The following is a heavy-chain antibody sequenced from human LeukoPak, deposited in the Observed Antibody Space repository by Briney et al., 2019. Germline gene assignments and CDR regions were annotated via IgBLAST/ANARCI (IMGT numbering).Heavy chain of an antibody. CDR1: GGSISSYY. Sequence: SETLSLTCTVSGGSISSYYWSWIRQPPGKGLEWIGYITYSGNTDHNPSLNSRVTISVDASKNQFSPKLTSVTAADTAVYYCVRHTTSGWYQVVFWGQGTLVTVSS. J-gene: IGHJ4*02. V-gene: IGHV4-59*01. CDR3: VRHTTSGWYQVVF. D-gene: IGHD6-19*01. CDR2: ITYSGNT.